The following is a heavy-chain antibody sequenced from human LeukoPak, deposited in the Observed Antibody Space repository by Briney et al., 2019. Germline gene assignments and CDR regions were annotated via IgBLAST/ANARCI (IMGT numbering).Heavy chain of an antibody. Sequence: SETLSLTRAVSGYSISSGYYWGWIRQPPGKGLEWIGSIYHTGNTYYNPSLKSRVTISVDTSKNQFSLKLSSVTAADTAVYYCARHYDSSGYSHFDYWGQGTLVTVSS. CDR3: ARHYDSSGYSHFDY. CDR2: IYHTGNT. CDR1: GYSISSGYY. D-gene: IGHD3-22*01. J-gene: IGHJ4*02. V-gene: IGHV4-38-2*01.